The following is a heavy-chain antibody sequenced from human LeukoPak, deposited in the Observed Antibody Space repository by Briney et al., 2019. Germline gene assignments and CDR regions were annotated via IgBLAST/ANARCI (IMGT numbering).Heavy chain of an antibody. J-gene: IGHJ4*02. CDR2: FCDSGNT. V-gene: IGHV4-59*07. CDR1: GCSIRNYC. Sequence: PSDTLSLTCTVSGCSIRNYCWNWLRQPPGKGLEWIGYFCDSGNTDYKPSPMSRGTMSVDASKNQLSLRVTSATAADTAVYYCARWHSHGRYFDYWGRGALVTVSS. CDR3: ARWHSHGRYFDY. D-gene: IGHD2-21*01.